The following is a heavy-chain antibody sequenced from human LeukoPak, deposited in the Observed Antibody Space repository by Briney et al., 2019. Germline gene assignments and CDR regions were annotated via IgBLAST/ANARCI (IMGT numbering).Heavy chain of an antibody. V-gene: IGHV3-15*01. J-gene: IGHJ4*02. CDR2: IKSKADGETT. CDR1: GFTFSNAW. D-gene: IGHD3-22*01. Sequence: PGGSLRLSCAASGFTFSNAWMTWVRQAPGKGLEWVGHIKSKADGETTDYAAPVKDRFTISRDDSENTVYLQMSSLKSEDTAVYYCTTPPGYYGTSPLEYWGQGTLVTVSS. CDR3: TTPPGYYGTSPLEY.